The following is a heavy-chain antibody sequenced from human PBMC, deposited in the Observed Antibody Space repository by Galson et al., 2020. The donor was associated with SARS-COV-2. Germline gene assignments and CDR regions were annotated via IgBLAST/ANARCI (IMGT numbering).Heavy chain of an antibody. Sequence: GESLKISCAASGFTFSSYAMHWVRQAPGKGLEWVAVISYDGSNKYYAHSVKGRFTISRDNSKNTLYLQMNSLRAEDTAVYYCARELLPQYGMDVWGQGTTVTVSS. CDR1: GFTFSSYA. J-gene: IGHJ6*02. V-gene: IGHV3-30*04. CDR2: ISYDGSNK. D-gene: IGHD2-15*01. CDR3: ARELLPQYGMDV.